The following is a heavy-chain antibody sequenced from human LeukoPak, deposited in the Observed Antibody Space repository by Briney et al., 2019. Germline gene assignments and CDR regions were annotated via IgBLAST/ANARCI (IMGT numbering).Heavy chain of an antibody. D-gene: IGHD3-22*01. CDR3: ARAPPHYDSSGYYSSDAFDI. CDR1: GGSISSYY. J-gene: IGHJ3*02. V-gene: IGHV4-4*07. Sequence: SETLSLTCTVSGGSISSYYWSWIRQPAGKGLEWIRRIYTSGSTNYNPSLKSRVTMSVDTSKNQFSLKLSSVTAADTAVYYCARAPPHYDSSGYYSSDAFDIWGQGTMVTVSS. CDR2: IYTSGST.